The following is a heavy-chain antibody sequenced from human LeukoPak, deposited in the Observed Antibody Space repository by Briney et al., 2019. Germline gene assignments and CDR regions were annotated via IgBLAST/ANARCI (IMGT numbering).Heavy chain of an antibody. CDR1: GYTLTELS. CDR3: ATGGYNWNQGSWFDP. D-gene: IGHD1-20*01. J-gene: IGHJ5*02. Sequence: GASVKVSCKVSGYTLTELSMHWVRQAPGKGLEWMGGFDPEDGETIYAQKSQGRVTMTEDTSTDTAYMELSSLRSEDTAVYYCATGGYNWNQGSWFDPWGQGTLVTVSS. V-gene: IGHV1-24*01. CDR2: FDPEDGET.